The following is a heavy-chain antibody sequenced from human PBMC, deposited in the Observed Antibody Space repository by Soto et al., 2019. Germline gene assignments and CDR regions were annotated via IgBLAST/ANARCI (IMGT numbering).Heavy chain of an antibody. Sequence: QVQLQESGPGLVKPSQTLSLTCTVSGGSISSGGYYWSWIRQHPGKGLEWIGYIYYSGSTYYNPHLKSRVTISVATSKNQFALKLSSVTAADTAVYYCARDSQIRDSSSWWEYYYYGMDVGGQGTTVTVSS. CDR2: IYYSGST. D-gene: IGHD6-13*01. V-gene: IGHV4-31*03. J-gene: IGHJ6*02. CDR3: ARDSQIRDSSSWWEYYYYGMDV. CDR1: GGSISSGGYY.